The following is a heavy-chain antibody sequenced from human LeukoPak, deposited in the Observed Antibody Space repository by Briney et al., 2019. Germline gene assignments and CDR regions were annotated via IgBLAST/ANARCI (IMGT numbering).Heavy chain of an antibody. CDR2: ISSSSSYI. V-gene: IGHV3-21*01. CDR1: GFTFSSYS. Sequence: GGSLRLSCAASGFTFSSYSMNWVRQAPGKGLEWVSSISSSSSYIYYADSVKGRFTISRDNAKNSLYLQMNSLRAEDTAVYYCARAVLWFGGGPNFDYWGQGTLVTVSS. J-gene: IGHJ4*02. CDR3: ARAVLWFGGGPNFDY. D-gene: IGHD3-10*01.